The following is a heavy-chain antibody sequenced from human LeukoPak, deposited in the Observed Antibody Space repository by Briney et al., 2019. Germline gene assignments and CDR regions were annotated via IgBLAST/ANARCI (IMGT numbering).Heavy chain of an antibody. Sequence: GGSLRLSCAASGFTFSSYAMHWVRQAPGKGLEWVAVISYDGSNKYYADSVKGRFTISRDNSKNTLYLQMNSLRAEDTAVYYCAKSLGTYYYDSSGYDPFDYWGQGTLVTVSS. D-gene: IGHD3-22*01. CDR1: GFTFSSYA. CDR3: AKSLGTYYYDSSGYDPFDY. CDR2: ISYDGSNK. V-gene: IGHV3-30-3*02. J-gene: IGHJ4*02.